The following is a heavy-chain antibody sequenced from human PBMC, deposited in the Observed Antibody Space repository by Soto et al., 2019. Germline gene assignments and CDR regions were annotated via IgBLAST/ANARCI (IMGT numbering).Heavy chain of an antibody. CDR2: ISYDGGNR. J-gene: IGHJ5*02. CDR1: VFIFSDYG. V-gene: IGHV3-30*18. Sequence: GGSLRLSCVVSVFIFSDYGMHWVRQAPGKGLEWVALISYDGGNRYYADPVKGRFTISRDNSKNTLYLQMNSLRAEDTAVYYCAKDRPVKARSGSLSSWGQGTLVTVSS. CDR3: AKDRPVKARSGSLSS. D-gene: IGHD1-26*01.